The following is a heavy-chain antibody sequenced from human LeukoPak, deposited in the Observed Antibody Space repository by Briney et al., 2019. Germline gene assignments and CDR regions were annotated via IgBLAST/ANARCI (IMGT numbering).Heavy chain of an antibody. CDR2: INSDGSST. CDR1: GFTFSSYA. J-gene: IGHJ4*02. CDR3: TRDGMGDYRNDY. Sequence: GGSLRLSCAASGFTFSSYAMSWVRQAPGKGLVWVSRINSDGSSTSYADSVKGRFTISRDNAKNTLYLQMNSLRAEDTAVYYCTRDGMGDYRNDYWGQGTLVTVSS. D-gene: IGHD4-17*01. V-gene: IGHV3-74*01.